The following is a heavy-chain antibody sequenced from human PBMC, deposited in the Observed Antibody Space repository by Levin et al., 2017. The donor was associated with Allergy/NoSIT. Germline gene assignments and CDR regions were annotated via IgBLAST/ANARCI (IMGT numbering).Heavy chain of an antibody. Sequence: ASVKVSCKASGYTFTGYYMHWVRQAPGQGLEWMGWINPNSGGTNYAQKFQGRVTMTRDTSISTAYMELSRLRSDDTAVYYCARDSGRYPSESYSSSWYIPDYWGQGTLVTVSS. J-gene: IGHJ4*02. CDR2: INPNSGGT. CDR1: GYTFTGYY. V-gene: IGHV1-2*02. D-gene: IGHD6-13*01. CDR3: ARDSGRYPSESYSSSWYIPDY.